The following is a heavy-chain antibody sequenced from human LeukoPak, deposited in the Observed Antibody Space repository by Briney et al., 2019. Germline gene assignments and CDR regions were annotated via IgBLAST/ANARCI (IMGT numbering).Heavy chain of an antibody. V-gene: IGHV3-30*18. D-gene: IGHD1-14*01. Sequence: GGSLRLSCAASGFSFSSFGMHWVRQAPGKGLEWVAVISYDGSNKYYADSVKGRFTISRDNSKNTLYLQMNSLRAEDTAVYYCAKETGLSDYFDYWGQGTLVTVSS. CDR2: ISYDGSNK. J-gene: IGHJ4*02. CDR3: AKETGLSDYFDY. CDR1: GFSFSSFG.